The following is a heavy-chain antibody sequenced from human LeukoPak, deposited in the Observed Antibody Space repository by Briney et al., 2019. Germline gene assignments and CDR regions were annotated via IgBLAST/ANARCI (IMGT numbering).Heavy chain of an antibody. Sequence: GGSLRLSCAASGFTVSSNYMSWVRQAPGKGLEWVSVIYSGGSTYYADSVKGRFTISRDNYKNTLYLQMNRLRAEDTAVYYWAGRGGFSSGSYNYWGQGTLVTVSS. CDR3: AGRGGFSSGSYNY. V-gene: IGHV3-53*01. CDR2: IYSGGST. D-gene: IGHD1-26*01. CDR1: GFTVSSNY. J-gene: IGHJ4*02.